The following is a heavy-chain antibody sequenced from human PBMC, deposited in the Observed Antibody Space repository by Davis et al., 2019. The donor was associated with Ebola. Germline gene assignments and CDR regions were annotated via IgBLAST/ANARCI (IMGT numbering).Heavy chain of an antibody. Sequence: ASVKVSCKASGYTFTSYYMHWVRQAPGQGLEWMGWINPNSGGTNYAQKFQGWVTMTRDTSISTAYMELSRLRSDDTAVYYCARDRTIQQLVAYFDYWGQGTLVTVSS. J-gene: IGHJ4*02. V-gene: IGHV1-2*04. CDR1: GYTFTSYY. CDR3: ARDRTIQQLVAYFDY. CDR2: INPNSGGT. D-gene: IGHD6-13*01.